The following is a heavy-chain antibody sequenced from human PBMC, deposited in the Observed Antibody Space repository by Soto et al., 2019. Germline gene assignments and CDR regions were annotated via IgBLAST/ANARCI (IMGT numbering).Heavy chain of an antibody. D-gene: IGHD2-8*01. CDR2: ISAYNGNT. J-gene: IGHJ6*02. Sequence: ASVKVSCKASGYTFTSYGISWVRQAPGQGLEWMGWISAYNGNTNYAQKLQGRVTMTTDTSTSTAYLELRSLRSDDTAVYYCASLILNGYYYYGMDVWGQGTTVTVSS. V-gene: IGHV1-18*01. CDR1: GYTFTSYG. CDR3: ASLILNGYYYYGMDV.